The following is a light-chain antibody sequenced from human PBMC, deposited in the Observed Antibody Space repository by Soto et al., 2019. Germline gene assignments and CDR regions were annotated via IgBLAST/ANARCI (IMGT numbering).Light chain of an antibody. CDR2: GAS. Sequence: EIVMTQSPATLSVSPGERATLSCRASQSLSSNLAWYQQKPAQAPRLLIYGASTRATGIPSRFSGRVSGTEFTLTISSLQSEDFALYYCQQYNNWPLTFGGGTKVEIK. J-gene: IGKJ4*01. V-gene: IGKV3-15*01. CDR1: QSLSSN. CDR3: QQYNNWPLT.